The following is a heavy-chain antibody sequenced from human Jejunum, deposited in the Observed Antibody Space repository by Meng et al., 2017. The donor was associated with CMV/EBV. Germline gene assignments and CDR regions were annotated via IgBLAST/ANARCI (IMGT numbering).Heavy chain of an antibody. CDR1: GFTVKSDW. CDR2: INGDGTST. CDR3: TRDFGGLSL. Sequence: RLVGSGGGLVQPGGSLGLACAASGFTVKSDWMDWVRQVPGKGLVWVSRINGDGTSTAYADSVKGRFTVSRDNAKNTLYLQMNSLRAEDTAVYYCTRDFGGLSLWGQGTLVTVSS. V-gene: IGHV3-74*01. D-gene: IGHD3-10*01. J-gene: IGHJ4*02.